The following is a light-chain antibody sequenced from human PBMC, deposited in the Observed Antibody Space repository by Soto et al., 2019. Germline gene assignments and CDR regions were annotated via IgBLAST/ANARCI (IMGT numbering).Light chain of an antibody. V-gene: IGKV1-39*01. CDR1: QSISRN. J-gene: IGKJ5*01. Sequence: DIQMTQSPSSLSASVGDRVTITCRASQSISRNLNWYQHKPGKAPKLLIYAASSLQNGVPSRFSGGGSGTEFTISISSLKREDFGTYYCPQSYTTASITFGQGTRLEIK. CDR2: AAS. CDR3: PQSYTTASIT.